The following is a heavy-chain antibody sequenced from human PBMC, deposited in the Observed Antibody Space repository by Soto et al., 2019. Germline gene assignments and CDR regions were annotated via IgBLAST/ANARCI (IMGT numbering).Heavy chain of an antibody. CDR2: TDPSDSYT. Sequence: PGESLKISCKGSGYSFTSYWISWVRQMPGKGLEWMGRTDPSDSYTNYSPSFQGHVTISADKSISTAYLQWSSLKASDTAMYYCARHRPLDTAMVYQDYYYGMDVWGQGTTVTVSS. V-gene: IGHV5-10-1*01. J-gene: IGHJ6*02. CDR1: GYSFTSYW. CDR3: ARHRPLDTAMVYQDYYYGMDV. D-gene: IGHD5-18*01.